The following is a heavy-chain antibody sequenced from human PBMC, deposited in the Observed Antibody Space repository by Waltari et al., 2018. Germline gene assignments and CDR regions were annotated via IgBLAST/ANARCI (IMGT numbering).Heavy chain of an antibody. CDR3: VRDPYYYDTSGYLVY. J-gene: IGHJ4*01. CDR1: GYTFTGHY. Sequence: QVQLVQSGAEVKKPGASVRVSCKASGYTFTGHYMHGVRQAPGQGLQWMGWSDPKNGGRKYVLMMRCRGTMTRHSTTNSGYMELTRLSSVVSGVCFFVRDPYYYDTSGYLVYCGHGTRVTVSS. D-gene: IGHD3-22*01. V-gene: IGHV1-2*02. CDR2: SDPKNGGR.